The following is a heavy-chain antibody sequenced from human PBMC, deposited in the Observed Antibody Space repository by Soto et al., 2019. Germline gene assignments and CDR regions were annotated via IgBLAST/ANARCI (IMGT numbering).Heavy chain of an antibody. CDR3: ARSALDITIFGVVTAFDY. Sequence: QVQLVQSGAEVKKPGSSVKVSCKASGGTFSSYAISWVRQAPGQGLEWMGGIITIFGTANYAQKFQGRVTITADESTSTAYMELSSLRSEDTAVYYCARSALDITIFGVVTAFDYWCQGTLVTVSS. J-gene: IGHJ4*02. CDR1: GGTFSSYA. D-gene: IGHD3-3*01. V-gene: IGHV1-69*01. CDR2: IITIFGTA.